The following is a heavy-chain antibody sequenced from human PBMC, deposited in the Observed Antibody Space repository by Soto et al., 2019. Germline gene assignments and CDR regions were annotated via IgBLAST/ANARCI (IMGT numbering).Heavy chain of an antibody. CDR1: GGSFSCYY. Sequence: SETLSLTCAVYGGSFSCYYWSWIRQPPGKGLEWIGEINHSGSTNYNPSLKSRVTISVDTSKNQFSLKLSSVTAADTAVYYCVRGMKGIAAASNYYGMDVWGQGTTVTVSS. CDR3: VRGMKGIAAASNYYGMDV. J-gene: IGHJ6*02. V-gene: IGHV4-34*01. CDR2: INHSGST. D-gene: IGHD6-13*01.